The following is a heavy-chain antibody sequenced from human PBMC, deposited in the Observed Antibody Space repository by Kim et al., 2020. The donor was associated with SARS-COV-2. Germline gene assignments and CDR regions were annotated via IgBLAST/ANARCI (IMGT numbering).Heavy chain of an antibody. Sequence: GKGPFTITRDNHKNSLYLQMNSLRSEDTAVYYCARAMDYDASSGDAFDIWGQGTMVTVSS. D-gene: IGHD3-22*01. J-gene: IGHJ3*02. CDR3: ARAMDYDASSGDAFDI. V-gene: IGHV3-21*01.